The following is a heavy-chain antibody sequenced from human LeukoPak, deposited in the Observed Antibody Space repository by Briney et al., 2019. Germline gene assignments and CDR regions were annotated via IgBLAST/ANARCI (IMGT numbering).Heavy chain of an antibody. V-gene: IGHV3-30*07. CDR3: ARDVRLENYDFWSGYNHYGMDV. J-gene: IGHJ6*02. Sequence: XXKYYADSVKGRFTISRDNSKNTLYLQMNSLRAEDTAVYYCARDVRLENYDFWSGYNHYGMDVWGQGTTVTVSS. CDR2: XXK. D-gene: IGHD3-3*01.